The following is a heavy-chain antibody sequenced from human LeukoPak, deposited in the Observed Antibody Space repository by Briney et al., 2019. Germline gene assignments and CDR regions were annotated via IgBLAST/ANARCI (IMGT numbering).Heavy chain of an antibody. V-gene: IGHV3-21*01. CDR1: GFTFSSYS. D-gene: IGHD2-21*02. CDR3: ARDLAYCGGDCFYFDY. Sequence: GGSLRLSCAASGFTFSSYSMNWVRQAPGKGLEWVSSISRSSSYIYYADSVKGRFTISRDNAKNSLYLQMNSLRAEDTAVYYCARDLAYCGGDCFYFDYWGQGTLVTVSS. CDR2: ISRSSSYI. J-gene: IGHJ4*02.